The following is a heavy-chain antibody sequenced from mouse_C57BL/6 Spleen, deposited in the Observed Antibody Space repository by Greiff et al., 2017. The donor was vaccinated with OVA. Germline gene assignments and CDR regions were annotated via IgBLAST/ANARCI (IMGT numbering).Heavy chain of an antibody. J-gene: IGHJ4*01. CDR2: ISNGGGST. CDR3: ARSYGSSHPDY. Sequence: EVHLVESGGGLVQPGGSLKLSCAASGFTFSDYYMYWVRQTPEKRLEWVAYISNGGGSTYYPDTVKGRFTISRDNAKNTLYLQMSRLKSEDTAMYYCARSYGSSHPDYWGKGTSVTVSS. D-gene: IGHD1-1*01. CDR1: GFTFSDYY. V-gene: IGHV5-12*01.